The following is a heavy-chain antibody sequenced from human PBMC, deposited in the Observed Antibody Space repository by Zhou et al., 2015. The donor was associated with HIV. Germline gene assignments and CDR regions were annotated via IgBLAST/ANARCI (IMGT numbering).Heavy chain of an antibody. CDR3: ASGSYGGNSFGDY. CDR1: GDTFRYYA. D-gene: IGHD4-23*01. Sequence: QVQLVQSGAEVKKPGAPVKVSCKASGDTFRYYAISWVRQAPGQGLEWMGGIIPIFGTANYAQKFQGRVTITADKSTSTAYMELSSLRSEDTAVYYCASGSYGGNSFGDYWGQGTLVTVSS. V-gene: IGHV1-69*06. J-gene: IGHJ4*02. CDR2: IIPIFGTA.